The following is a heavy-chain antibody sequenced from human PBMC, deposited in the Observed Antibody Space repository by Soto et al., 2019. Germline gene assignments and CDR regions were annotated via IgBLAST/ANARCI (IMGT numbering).Heavy chain of an antibody. D-gene: IGHD4-17*01. V-gene: IGHV3-23*01. CDR2: ITGSGGST. Sequence: EIQLLESGGGLVQPGGSLRLSCAASGFTFSSSAMSWVRQAPGKGLEWVSAITGSGGSTFYADSVKGRFSISRDNSGDTLFLQIDSLRVEDTAMYYCAKGPMATVTYRDSWGQGILVTVSS. CDR1: GFTFSSSA. CDR3: AKGPMATVTYRDS. J-gene: IGHJ4*02.